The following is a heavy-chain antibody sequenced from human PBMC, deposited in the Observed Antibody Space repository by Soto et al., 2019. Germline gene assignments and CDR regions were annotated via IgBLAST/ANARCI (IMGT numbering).Heavy chain of an antibody. Sequence: QVQLVQSGAEVKKPGSSVKVSCKASGGTFSTSAISWVRQAPGQGLEWVGGIMPVFATPDYAQKFQGRVTITADESTTTAYQELTSLRTDDTAVYYCARDKDRQQLGGNYYYILDVWGQGTAITVSS. CDR3: ARDKDRQQLGGNYYYILDV. J-gene: IGHJ6*02. D-gene: IGHD3-3*02. V-gene: IGHV1-69*12. CDR2: IMPVFATP. CDR1: GGTFSTSA.